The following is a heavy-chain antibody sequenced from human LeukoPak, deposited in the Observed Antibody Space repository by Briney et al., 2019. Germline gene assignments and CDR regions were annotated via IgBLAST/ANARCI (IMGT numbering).Heavy chain of an antibody. J-gene: IGHJ4*02. CDR1: GGSNSNYY. CDR2: IYYTGSA. Sequence: TPSETLSLTCTVSGGSNSNYYWSWIRQPPGKGLEWIGYIYYTGSANYHPSLKSRVTISVDSSKNQFSLKLSSVTAADTAVYYCARLTREGYGAGGEGLDYWGQGTLVTVSS. D-gene: IGHD5-24*01. V-gene: IGHV4-59*08. CDR3: ARLTREGYGAGGEGLDY.